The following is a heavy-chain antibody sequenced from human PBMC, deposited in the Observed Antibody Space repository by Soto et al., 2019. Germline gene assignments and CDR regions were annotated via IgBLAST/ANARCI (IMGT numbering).Heavy chain of an antibody. J-gene: IGHJ6*03. CDR1: GFSFSGSA. V-gene: IGHV3-73*01. CDR3: TRLDFWSHYYYYYMDV. Sequence: EVQLVGSGGGLVQPGGSLKVSCAASGFSFSGSAMHWVRQASGKGLECVGRIRSKANSYATAYAASVKGRFTISRDDSKNTAYLQMNSLQTEDTAVYYCTRLDFWSHYYYYYMDVWGKGTTVTVSS. CDR2: IRSKANSYAT. D-gene: IGHD3-3*01.